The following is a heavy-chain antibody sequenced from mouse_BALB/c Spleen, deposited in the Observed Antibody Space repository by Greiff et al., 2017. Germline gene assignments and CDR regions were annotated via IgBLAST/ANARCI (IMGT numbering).Heavy chain of an antibody. V-gene: IGHV5-17*02. J-gene: IGHJ1*01. Sequence: DVKLVESGGGLVQPGGSRKLSCAASGFTFSSFGMHWVRQAPEKGLEWVAYISSGSSTIYYADTVKGRFTISRDNPKNTLFLQMTSLRSEDTAMYYCARSHYGSSPYWYFDVWGAGTTVTVSS. CDR3: ARSHYGSSPYWYFDV. CDR2: ISSGSSTI. D-gene: IGHD1-1*01. CDR1: GFTFSSFG.